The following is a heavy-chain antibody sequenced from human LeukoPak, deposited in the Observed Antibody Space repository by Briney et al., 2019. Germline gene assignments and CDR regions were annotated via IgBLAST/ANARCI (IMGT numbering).Heavy chain of an antibody. D-gene: IGHD3-16*01. J-gene: IGHJ4*02. Sequence: SETLSLTCTVSGGSISSGDYYWSWIRQPPGKGLEWIGYIYYSGSSYYNPSLKSRVTISVDTSKNQFSLKLSSVTAADTAVYYCARVPARGLRRYFDYWGQGILVTVSS. V-gene: IGHV4-30-4*01. CDR3: ARVPARGLRRYFDY. CDR1: GGSISSGDYY. CDR2: IYYSGSS.